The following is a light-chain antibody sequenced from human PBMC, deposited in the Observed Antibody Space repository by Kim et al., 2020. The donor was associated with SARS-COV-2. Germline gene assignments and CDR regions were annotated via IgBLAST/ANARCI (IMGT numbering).Light chain of an antibody. J-gene: IGKJ4*01. CDR2: DAS. V-gene: IGKV3-11*01. CDR1: QGISSY. Sequence: EIVLTQSPVTLSLSPGERATLSYRASQGISSYLAWFQQEPAQAPRLLIYDASYRATGIPARFSGSGSGSDFTLTISSLEPEDVVVSYCQQRTSWPTFTFGGGTKVDIK. CDR3: QQRTSWPTFT.